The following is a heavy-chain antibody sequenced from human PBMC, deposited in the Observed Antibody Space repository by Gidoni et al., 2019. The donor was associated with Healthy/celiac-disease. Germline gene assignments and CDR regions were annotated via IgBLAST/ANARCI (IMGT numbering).Heavy chain of an antibody. CDR2: INPSGGST. V-gene: IGHV1-46*01. J-gene: IGHJ3*02. D-gene: IGHD3-22*01. CDR1: GYTFTSYY. Sequence: QVQLVQSGAEVKKPGASVKVSCRASGYTFTSYYMHWVRQAPGQGLEWMGIINPSGGSTIYAQKFQGRVTMTRDTSTSTVYMELSSLRSEDTAVYYCARDREFDYYDSSGYHDAFDIWGQGTMVTVSS. CDR3: ARDREFDYYDSSGYHDAFDI.